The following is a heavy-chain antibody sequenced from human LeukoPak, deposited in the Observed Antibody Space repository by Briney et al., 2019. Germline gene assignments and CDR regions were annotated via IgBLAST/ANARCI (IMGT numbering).Heavy chain of an antibody. CDR3: ARLYAVLRFLEWSPGYMDV. V-gene: IGHV4-59*01. CDR2: MYNSGRT. J-gene: IGHJ6*03. Sequence: LETLCLTCTVSGGSIRGSYWSWIRQPPGQGLEWIADMYNSGRTNYNPSLQSRVTISIYTSKNQFSLKLSSLTAADTAIYYYARLYAVLRFLEWSPGYMDVWGKGTTVTVSS. D-gene: IGHD3-3*01. CDR1: GGSIRGSY.